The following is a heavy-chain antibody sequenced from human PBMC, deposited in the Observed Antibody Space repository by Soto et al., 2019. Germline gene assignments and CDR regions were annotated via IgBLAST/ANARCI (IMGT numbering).Heavy chain of an antibody. CDR2: IYPGDSDT. D-gene: IGHD4-4*01. Sequence: GESLKISCKGSGYSFTNDWIGWVRQMPGKGLEWMGIIYPGDSDTRYSPSFQGQVTISVDKSISTAYLQWSSLKASDTAMYYCGRHVGMTTLTTIDYWGHGTLVTLSS. V-gene: IGHV5-51*01. J-gene: IGHJ4*01. CDR3: GRHVGMTTLTTIDY. CDR1: GYSFTNDW.